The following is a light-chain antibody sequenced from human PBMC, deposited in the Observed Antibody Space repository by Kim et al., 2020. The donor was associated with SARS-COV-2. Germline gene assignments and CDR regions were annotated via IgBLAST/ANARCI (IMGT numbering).Light chain of an antibody. J-gene: IGLJ2*01. V-gene: IGLV3-19*01. CDR1: SLRSDY. CDR3: NARGSNDNVL. CDR2: GKN. Sequence: VPLGQTVRITCQGDSLRSDYATWYPQKPGQAPIVVIYGKNNRPSGIPDRFSGSSSGDTASLTLTGTQAGDEADYYCNARGSNDNVLFGGGTQLTVL.